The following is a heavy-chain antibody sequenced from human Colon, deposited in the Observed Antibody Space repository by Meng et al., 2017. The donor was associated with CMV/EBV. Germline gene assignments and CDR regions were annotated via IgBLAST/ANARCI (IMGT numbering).Heavy chain of an antibody. Sequence: FGAYAMGWGRRAPGRGVGWGSAIGGRGSGAYYADSVKGRFTISRDNSKNTLYLQMNSLRAEDTAVYYCASLRPGITVAGTLSAFDIWGQGTMVTVSS. J-gene: IGHJ3*02. D-gene: IGHD6-19*01. CDR2: IGGRGSGA. CDR3: ASLRPGITVAGTLSAFDI. V-gene: IGHV3-23*01. CDR1: FGAYA.